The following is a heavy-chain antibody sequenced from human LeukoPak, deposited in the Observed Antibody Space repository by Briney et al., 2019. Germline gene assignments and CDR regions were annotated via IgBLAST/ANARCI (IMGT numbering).Heavy chain of an antibody. J-gene: IGHJ3*02. CDR3: ARDPMSDIVVVPAANAFDI. CDR1: GGSISSYY. V-gene: IGHV4-59*12. CDR2: INHSGST. D-gene: IGHD2-2*01. Sequence: PSETLSLTCTVSGGSISSYYWSWIRQPPGKGLEWIGEINHSGSTNYNPSLESRVTISVDTSKNQFSLKLSSVTAADTAVYYCARDPMSDIVVVPAANAFDIWGQGTMVTVSS.